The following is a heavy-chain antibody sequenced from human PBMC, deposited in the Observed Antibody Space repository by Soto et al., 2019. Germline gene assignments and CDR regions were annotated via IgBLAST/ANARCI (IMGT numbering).Heavy chain of an antibody. CDR2: IKNDGAKG. V-gene: IGHV3-66*03. CDR3: ARAFSGSYPNFDY. D-gene: IGHD1-26*01. CDR1: GFTVSSNY. Sequence: EVQLVESGGGLIQPGGSLRLSCAASGFTVSSNYMSWVRQAPGKGLEWVAVIKNDGAKGYYADSVGGRFAISRDNSKSTLFLQMNSLRPEDTAVYYCARAFSGSYPNFDYWGQGTLVTVSS. J-gene: IGHJ4*02.